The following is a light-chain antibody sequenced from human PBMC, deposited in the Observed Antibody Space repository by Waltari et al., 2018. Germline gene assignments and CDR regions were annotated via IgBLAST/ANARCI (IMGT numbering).Light chain of an antibody. CDR3: QQSYSTPQT. CDR2: AAS. CDR1: QSISSY. J-gene: IGKJ2*01. V-gene: IGKV1-39*01. Sequence: DIQMTHSPSSLSASVGDRVTITCRASQSISSYLNWYQHKPGKAPKLLIFAASSLKSGVPSRFSGSGAATDFTLTISSLQPEDFATYYCQQSYSTPQTFGQGTKLEIK.